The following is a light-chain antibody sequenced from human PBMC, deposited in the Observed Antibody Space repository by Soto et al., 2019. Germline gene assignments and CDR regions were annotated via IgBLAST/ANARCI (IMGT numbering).Light chain of an antibody. J-gene: IGKJ1*01. Sequence: EIVMTRSPGTLSVSPWERATLSCRASQSVSSNLAWYQQKPGQAPMLLIYGASTRATGIPARFSGSGSGTEFTLTISSLQSEDFAVYYCQQYNSWPGTFGQGTKGEIK. CDR2: GAS. V-gene: IGKV3-15*01. CDR3: QQYNSWPGT. CDR1: QSVSSN.